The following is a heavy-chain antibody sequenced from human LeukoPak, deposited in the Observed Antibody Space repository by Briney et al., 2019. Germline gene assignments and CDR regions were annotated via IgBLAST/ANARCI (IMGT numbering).Heavy chain of an antibody. J-gene: IGHJ4*02. CDR3: ARGLSAMGYFDY. CDR1: GFTFSSYA. D-gene: IGHD3-16*01. CDR2: ISYDGSNK. V-gene: IGHV3-30*04. Sequence: PGGSLRLSCAACGFTFSSYAMHWVRQAPGKGLEWVAVISYDGSNKYYADSVKGRFTISRDNSKNTLYLQMNSLRAEDTAVYYCARGLSAMGYFDYWGQGTLVTVSS.